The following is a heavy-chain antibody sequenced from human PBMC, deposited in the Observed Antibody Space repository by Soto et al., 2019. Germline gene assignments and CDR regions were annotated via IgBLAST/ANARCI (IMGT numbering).Heavy chain of an antibody. CDR3: AKGLTQWLVDDALDI. CDR2: ISYDGSNK. D-gene: IGHD6-19*01. Sequence: QVQLVESGGGVVQPGRSLRLSCAASGFTFNTYGIHWVRQAPGKGLEWVAAISYDGSNKYYLDSVKGRFTISRDNSKNTVYLQMNSLRAEDTAVYYCAKGLTQWLVDDALDIWGQGTMVTVSS. V-gene: IGHV3-30*18. J-gene: IGHJ3*02. CDR1: GFTFNTYG.